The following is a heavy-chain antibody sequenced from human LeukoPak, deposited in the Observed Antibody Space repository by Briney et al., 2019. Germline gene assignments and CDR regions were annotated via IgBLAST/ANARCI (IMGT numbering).Heavy chain of an antibody. CDR1: GGSINSYY. J-gene: IGHJ3*02. Sequence: PSETLSLTCTVSGGSINSYYWSWIRQPPGKGLEWIGEIYHSGSTNYNPSLKSRVTISVDKSKNQFSLKLSSVTAADTAVYYCAVLEGNAFDIWGQGTMVTVSS. CDR2: IYHSGST. V-gene: IGHV4-59*12. D-gene: IGHD1-1*01. CDR3: AVLEGNAFDI.